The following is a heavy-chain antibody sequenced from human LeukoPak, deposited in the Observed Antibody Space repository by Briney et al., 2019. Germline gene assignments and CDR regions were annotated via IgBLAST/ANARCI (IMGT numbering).Heavy chain of an antibody. J-gene: IGHJ3*02. CDR1: GFTFSSYG. CDR3: ASDGELAPPDI. Sequence: PGRSLRLSCAASGFTFSSYGMHWVRQAPGKGLEWVAVISYDGSNKYYADSVKGRFTISRDNSKNTLYLQMNSLRAEDTAVYYCASDGELAPPDIWGQGTRVTVSS. V-gene: IGHV3-30*03. D-gene: IGHD1-26*01. CDR2: ISYDGSNK.